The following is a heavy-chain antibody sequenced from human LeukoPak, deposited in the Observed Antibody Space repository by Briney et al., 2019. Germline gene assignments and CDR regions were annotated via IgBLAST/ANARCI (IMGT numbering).Heavy chain of an antibody. J-gene: IGHJ3*02. CDR1: GFTFSSYG. CDR2: IWYDGSNK. CDR3: ARGVTPAAGAFDI. Sequence: GGSLRLSCAASGFTFSSYGMHWVRQAPGKGLEWVAVIWYDGSNKYYADSVKGRFTISRDNSKNTLYLQMNSLRAEDTAVYYCARGVTPAAGAFDIWGQGTMATVSS. V-gene: IGHV3-33*01. D-gene: IGHD2-2*01.